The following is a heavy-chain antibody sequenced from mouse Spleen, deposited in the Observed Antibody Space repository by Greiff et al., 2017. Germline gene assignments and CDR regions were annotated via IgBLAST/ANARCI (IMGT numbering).Heavy chain of an antibody. CDR3: TRDYGSSYFDY. CDR2: IYPSDSYT. D-gene: IGHD1-1*01. J-gene: IGHJ2*01. Sequence: QVQLQQPGAELVRPGASVKLSCKASGYTFTSYWINWVKQRPGQGLEWIGNIYPSDSYTNYNQKFKDKATLTVDKSSSTAYMQLSSPTSEDSAVYYCTRDYGSSYFDYWGQGTTLTVSS. V-gene: IGHV1-69*02. CDR1: GYTFTSYW.